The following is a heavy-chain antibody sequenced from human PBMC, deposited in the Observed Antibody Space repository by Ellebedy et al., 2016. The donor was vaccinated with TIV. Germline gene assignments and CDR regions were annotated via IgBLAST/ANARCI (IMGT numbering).Heavy chain of an antibody. CDR3: ASGGYEPHYFDY. V-gene: IGHV3-53*05. J-gene: IGHJ4*02. Sequence: PGGSLRLSCAASGFTVSSNYMSWVRQAPGKGLEWVSAISASGAATYYSYSVKGRFTISRDNSKNTLYLQMNSLRAEDTAVYYCASGGYEPHYFDYWGQGTLVTVSS. CDR1: GFTVSSNY. D-gene: IGHD5-12*01. CDR2: ISASGAAT.